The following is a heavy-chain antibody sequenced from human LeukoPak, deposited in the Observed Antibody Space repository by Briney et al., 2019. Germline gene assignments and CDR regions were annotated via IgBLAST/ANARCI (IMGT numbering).Heavy chain of an antibody. D-gene: IGHD2-15*01. J-gene: IGHJ4*02. CDR2: IYYSGST. Sequence: KTSETLSLTCTVSGGSISSGGYYWSWIRQHPGKGLEWIGYIYYSGSTYYNPSLKSRVTISVDTSKNQFSLKLSSVTAADTAVYYCASGYCSGGSCSFDYWGQGTLVTVSS. CDR1: GGSISSGGYY. V-gene: IGHV4-30-4*08. CDR3: ASGYCSGGSCSFDY.